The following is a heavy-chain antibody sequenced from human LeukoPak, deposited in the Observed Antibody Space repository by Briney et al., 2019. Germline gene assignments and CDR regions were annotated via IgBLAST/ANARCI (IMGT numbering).Heavy chain of an antibody. D-gene: IGHD3-10*01. J-gene: IGHJ5*02. CDR2: IYYSGST. Sequence: SETLSLTCTVSGGSLGTYYWSWIRQPPGKGLEWIAYIYYSGSTNYNPSLESRVTVSVDTSKNQFSLKLNSVTAADTAVYYCARDPVGSNWFDPWGQGILVTVSS. CDR3: ARDPVGSNWFDP. V-gene: IGHV4-59*01. CDR1: GGSLGTYY.